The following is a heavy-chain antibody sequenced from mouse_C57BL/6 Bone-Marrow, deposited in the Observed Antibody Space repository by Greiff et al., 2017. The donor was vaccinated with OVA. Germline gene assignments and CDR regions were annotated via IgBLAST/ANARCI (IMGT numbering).Heavy chain of an antibody. CDR1: GYTFTSYG. J-gene: IGHJ3*01. CDR2: IYPRSGNT. CDR3: ARLGYYGSPSY. D-gene: IGHD1-1*01. V-gene: IGHV1-81*01. Sequence: QVQLKQSGAELARPGASVKLSCKASGYTFTSYGISWVKQRTGQGLEWIGGIYPRSGNTYYNEKFKGKAKLTADKYSRTAYMELRSLTSEYSAVYFCARLGYYGSPSYGGQGTLVTVSA.